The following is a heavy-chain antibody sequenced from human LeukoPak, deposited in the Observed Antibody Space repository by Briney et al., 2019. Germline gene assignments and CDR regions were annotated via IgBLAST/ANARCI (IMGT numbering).Heavy chain of an antibody. V-gene: IGHV4-39*01. J-gene: IGHJ4*02. CDR3: ARQGSGNYLSPVNY. Sequence: SETLSLTCTVSGGSVSSNNYYWGWIRQPPGKGLEWIGTIYYSGSTYYNPSLKSRVTISVDTSKNQFSLKLSSVTAADTAVYYCARQGSGNYLSPVNYWGQGTLVAVSS. CDR2: IYYSGST. CDR1: GGSVSSNNYY. D-gene: IGHD1-26*01.